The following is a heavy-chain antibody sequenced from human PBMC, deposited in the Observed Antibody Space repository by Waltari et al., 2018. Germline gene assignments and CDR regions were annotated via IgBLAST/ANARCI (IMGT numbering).Heavy chain of an antibody. CDR3: ARELDGDYGHGGLDAFDI. D-gene: IGHD4-17*01. V-gene: IGHV1-46*01. Sequence: QVQLVQSGAEVKKPGASVTVSCKASGYTFTSYYMHWVRQAPGQGLEWMGIINPSGGSTSYAQKFQGRVTMTRDTSTSTVYMELSSLRSEDTAVYYCARELDGDYGHGGLDAFDIWGQGTMVTVSS. J-gene: IGHJ3*02. CDR2: INPSGGST. CDR1: GYTFTSYY.